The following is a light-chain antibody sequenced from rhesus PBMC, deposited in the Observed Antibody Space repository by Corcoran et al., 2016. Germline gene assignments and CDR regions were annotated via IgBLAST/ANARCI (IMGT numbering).Light chain of an antibody. V-gene: IGKV1-25*01. Sequence: DIQMTQSPSSLSASVGDTVTITCQASQGIRKYLAWYQQKPGKAPKSLIYDASTLQSGVPSRFSGSGSGTEFTLTISSLQPEDFEPYYCQQHYTYPRTFGQGSKVEIK. CDR3: QQHYTYPRT. J-gene: IGKJ1*01. CDR2: DAS. CDR1: QGIRKY.